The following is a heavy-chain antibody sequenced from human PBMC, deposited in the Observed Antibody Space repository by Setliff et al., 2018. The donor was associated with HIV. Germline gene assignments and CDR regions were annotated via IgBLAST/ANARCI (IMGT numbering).Heavy chain of an antibody. V-gene: IGHV4-38-2*01. CDR2: IYHTGSS. CDR3: ARGPPFAY. Sequence: SETLSLTCDVSGFSISSRYYWGWIRQSPGKGLEWIGNIYHTGSSYYNPSLNDRATISLDTSKNQFSLKLTSVTADDTGIYYCARGPPFAYWGQGLLVTVSS. J-gene: IGHJ4*02. CDR1: GFSISSRYY.